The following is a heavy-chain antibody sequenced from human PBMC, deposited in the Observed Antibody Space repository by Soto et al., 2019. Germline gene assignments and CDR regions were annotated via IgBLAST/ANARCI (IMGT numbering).Heavy chain of an antibody. D-gene: IGHD6-6*01. V-gene: IGHV1-2*04. Sequence: GASVKVSCKASGYTFTGYYMHWVRQAPGQGLEWMGWINPNSGGTNYAQKFQGWVTMTRDTSISTAYMELSRLRSDDTAVYYCARSSSSSYRNWFDPWGQGTLVTVYS. CDR3: ARSSSSSYRNWFDP. CDR1: GYTFTGYY. J-gene: IGHJ5*02. CDR2: INPNSGGT.